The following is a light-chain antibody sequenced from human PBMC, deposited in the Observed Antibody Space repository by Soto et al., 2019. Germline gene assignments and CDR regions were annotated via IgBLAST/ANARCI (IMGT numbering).Light chain of an antibody. CDR3: QSFDSSLSGVI. Sequence: QSVLTQPPSVSGAPGQRVTISCTGSSSNIGAGYDVHWYQQLPGTAPKLLLYGNGNRPSGVPDRFSGSKSGTSASLAITGLQAEDEADYYCQSFDSSLSGVIFGGGTKLTVL. CDR2: GNG. J-gene: IGLJ2*01. V-gene: IGLV1-40*01. CDR1: SSNIGAGYD.